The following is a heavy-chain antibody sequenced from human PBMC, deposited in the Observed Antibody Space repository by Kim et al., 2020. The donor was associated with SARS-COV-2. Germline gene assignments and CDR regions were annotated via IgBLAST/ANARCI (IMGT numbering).Heavy chain of an antibody. CDR1: GFTFSSYG. J-gene: IGHJ4*02. D-gene: IGHD3-9*01. V-gene: IGHV3-33*06. CDR2: IWYDGSNK. CDR3: AKDRLRYFDWLSAPGY. Sequence: GGSLRLSCAASGFTFSSYGMHWVRQAPGKGLEWVAVIWYDGSNKYYADSVKGRFTISRDNSKNTLYLQMNSLRAEDTAVYYCAKDRLRYFDWLSAPGYWGQGTLVTVSS.